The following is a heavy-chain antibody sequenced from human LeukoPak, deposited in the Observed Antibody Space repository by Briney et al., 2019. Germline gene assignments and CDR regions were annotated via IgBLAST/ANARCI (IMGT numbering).Heavy chain of an antibody. V-gene: IGHV3-7*03. D-gene: IGHD3-10*01. CDR2: IKQDGSEK. Sequence: GGSLRLSCAASGFTFSSYWMSWVRQAPGKGLEWVANIKQDGSEKYYVDSVKGRFTISRDNAMNSLYLKINSLRAEDTALYYCARYTRGLGYMDVWGKGTTVTVSS. J-gene: IGHJ6*03. CDR1: GFTFSSYW. CDR3: ARYTRGLGYMDV.